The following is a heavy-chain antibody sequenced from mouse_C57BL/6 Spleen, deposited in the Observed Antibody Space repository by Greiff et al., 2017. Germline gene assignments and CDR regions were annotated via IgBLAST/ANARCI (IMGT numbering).Heavy chain of an antibody. CDR3: ARGWDDAMDY. J-gene: IGHJ4*01. Sequence: EVKLVESGPGLVKPSQSLSLTCSVTGYSITSGYYWNWIRQFPGNKLEWMGYISYDGSNNYNPSLKNRISITRDTSKNQVFLKLNSVTTEDTATYYCARGWDDAMDYWGQGTSVTVSS. CDR1: GYSITSGYY. D-gene: IGHD4-1*01. CDR2: ISYDGSN. V-gene: IGHV3-6*01.